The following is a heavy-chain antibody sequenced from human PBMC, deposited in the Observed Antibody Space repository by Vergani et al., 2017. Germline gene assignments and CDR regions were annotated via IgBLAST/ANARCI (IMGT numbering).Heavy chain of an antibody. CDR3: ARGDNWNDYAFDI. J-gene: IGHJ3*02. Sequence: QVQLVESGGGVVQPGRSLRLSCAASGFTFSSYGMHWVRQAPGKGLEWVAVISYDGSNKYYADSVKGRFTISRDNSKNTLYLQMNSLRSEDTAVYYCARGDNWNDYAFDIWGQGTMVTVSS. CDR2: ISYDGSNK. D-gene: IGHD1-1*01. CDR1: GFTFSSYG. V-gene: IGHV3-30*03.